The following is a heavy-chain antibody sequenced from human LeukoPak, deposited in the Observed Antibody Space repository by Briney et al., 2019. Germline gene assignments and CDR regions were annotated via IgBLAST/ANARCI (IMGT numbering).Heavy chain of an antibody. CDR2: ISGSGGST. CDR3: AKGPQRNYYDSSGYSRRFAFDI. V-gene: IGHV3-23*01. Sequence: GGSLRLSCAASGFTFSDYYMSWIRQAPGKGLEWVSAISGSGGSTYYADSVKGRFTISRDNSKNTLYLQMNSLRAEDTAVYYCAKGPQRNYYDSSGYSRRFAFDIWGQGTMVTVSS. CDR1: GFTFSDYY. J-gene: IGHJ3*02. D-gene: IGHD3-22*01.